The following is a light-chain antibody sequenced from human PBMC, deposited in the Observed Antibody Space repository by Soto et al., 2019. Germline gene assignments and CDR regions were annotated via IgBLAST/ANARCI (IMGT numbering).Light chain of an antibody. Sequence: SYELTHPPSVSVSPGQKARITCSGDALPKQYAFWYQQKPGQAPVVVIYKDSERPSGIPERFSGSSSGTIVTLTINGVQAEDEADYYCQSADSSGAYVVFGGGTKVTVL. J-gene: IGLJ2*01. CDR3: QSADSSGAYVV. CDR2: KDS. V-gene: IGLV3-25*02. CDR1: ALPKQY.